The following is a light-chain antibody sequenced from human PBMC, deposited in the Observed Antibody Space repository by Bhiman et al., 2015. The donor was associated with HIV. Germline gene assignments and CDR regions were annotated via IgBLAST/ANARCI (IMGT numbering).Light chain of an antibody. Sequence: QSALTQSASVSGSPGQSITISCTGTSSDVGDYDYVSWYQHHPGKAPKLMIYDVTKRPSGVSNRFSGSKSGNTASLTISGLQAEDEADYYCSSYAGSNTAIFGGGTKLTVL. CDR1: SSDVGDYDY. CDR3: SSYAGSNTAI. CDR2: DVT. J-gene: IGLJ2*01. V-gene: IGLV2-14*03.